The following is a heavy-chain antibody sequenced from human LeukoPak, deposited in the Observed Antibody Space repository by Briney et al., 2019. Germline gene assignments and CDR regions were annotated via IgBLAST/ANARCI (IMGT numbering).Heavy chain of an antibody. D-gene: IGHD3-10*01. CDR2: IDPDGSEK. CDR1: GFALTSYA. V-gene: IGHV3-7*01. J-gene: IGHJ4*02. CDR3: ARIYYFGDNNWRYFDN. Sequence: PGGSLRLSCAASGFALTSYAMSWVRQAPGKGLEWVANIDPDGSEKQYGDSVKGRFTTSRDNAKNSLYLQMNSLRAEDTAIYYCARIYYFGDNNWRYFDNWGQGTLVTVSS.